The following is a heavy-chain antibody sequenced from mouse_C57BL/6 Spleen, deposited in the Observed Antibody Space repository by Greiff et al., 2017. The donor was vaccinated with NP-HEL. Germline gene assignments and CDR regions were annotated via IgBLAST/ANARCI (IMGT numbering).Heavy chain of an antibody. Sequence: QVQLQQSGAELVRPGSSVKLSCKASGYTFTSYWMHWVKQRPIQGLEWIGHIHPSDSATHSNQKFKYKATLTVDNSSSPSYMQLNSLTSEDSAVYYCALYHGSSAYYFDYRGQGTALTVSS. J-gene: IGHJ2*01. V-gene: IGHV1-52*01. CDR1: GYTFTSYW. D-gene: IGHD1-1*01. CDR3: ALYHGSSAYYFDY. CDR2: IHPSDSAT.